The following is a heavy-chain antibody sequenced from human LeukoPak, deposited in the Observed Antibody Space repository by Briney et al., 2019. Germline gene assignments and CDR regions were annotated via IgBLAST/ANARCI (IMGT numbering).Heavy chain of an antibody. J-gene: IGHJ4*02. Sequence: SETLSLTCTVSGGSIRSYYWSWIRQPPGKGLEWIGYIYYSGSTNYNPSLKSRVTISVDTSKNQFSLKLSSVTAADTAVYYCAREMATPYFDYWGQGTLVTVSS. V-gene: IGHV4-59*01. CDR1: GGSIRSYY. D-gene: IGHD5-24*01. CDR3: AREMATPYFDY. CDR2: IYYSGST.